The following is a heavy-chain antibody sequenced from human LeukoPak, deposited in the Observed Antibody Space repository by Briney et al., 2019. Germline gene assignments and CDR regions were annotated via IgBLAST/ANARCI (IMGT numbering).Heavy chain of an antibody. V-gene: IGHV3-23*01. Sequence: GGPLRLSYSASGFTFSSYAMSWVRQAPGKGLEWVSAISGSGGSTYYADSVKGRFTISRDNSKNTLYLQMNSLRAEDTAVYYCAKMYSSSWYYRPYFDYWGQGTLVTVSS. J-gene: IGHJ4*02. D-gene: IGHD6-13*01. CDR1: GFTFSSYA. CDR3: AKMYSSSWYYRPYFDY. CDR2: ISGSGGST.